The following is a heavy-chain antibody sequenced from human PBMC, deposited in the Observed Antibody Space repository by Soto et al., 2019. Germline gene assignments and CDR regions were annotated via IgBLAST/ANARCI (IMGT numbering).Heavy chain of an antibody. CDR3: ATAYYGSGSYPLDY. J-gene: IGHJ4*02. CDR2: FDPEDGET. Sequence: ASVKVSCKVSGYTLTELSMHWVLQAPGKGLEWMGGFDPEDGETIYAQKFQGRVTMTEDTSTDTAYMELSSLRSEDTAVYYCATAYYGSGSYPLDYWGQGTLVTVSS. D-gene: IGHD3-10*01. V-gene: IGHV1-24*01. CDR1: GYTLTELS.